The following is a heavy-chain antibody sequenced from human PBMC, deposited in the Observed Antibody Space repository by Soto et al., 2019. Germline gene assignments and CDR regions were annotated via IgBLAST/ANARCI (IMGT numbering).Heavy chain of an antibody. Sequence: WETLSLTCTVSGGSVSSGSYYWSWIRQPPGKGLEWIGYIYYSGSTNYNPSLKSRVTISVDTSKNQFSLKLSSVTAADTAVYYCARDQYDFWSGPRILDYWGQGTLVTVSS. D-gene: IGHD3-3*01. J-gene: IGHJ4*02. CDR3: ARDQYDFWSGPRILDY. CDR2: IYYSGST. V-gene: IGHV4-61*01. CDR1: GGSVSSGSYY.